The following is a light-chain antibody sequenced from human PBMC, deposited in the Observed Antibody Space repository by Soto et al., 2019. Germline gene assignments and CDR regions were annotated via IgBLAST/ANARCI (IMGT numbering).Light chain of an antibody. CDR3: QDYGTSAPWT. CDR1: QNIRGNE. Sequence: EVVLTQSPGTLSLSPGERATLSCRASQNIRGNELAWYQQKPGQAPRLLIYRGSSRATGIPDRFSGRGSGTHFTPPISSLEPADFAVYYCQDYGTSAPWTFGQGTKVEIK. J-gene: IGKJ1*01. CDR2: RGS. V-gene: IGKV3-20*01.